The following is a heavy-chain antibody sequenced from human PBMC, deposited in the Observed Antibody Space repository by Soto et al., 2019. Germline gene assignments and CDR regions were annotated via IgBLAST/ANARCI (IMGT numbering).Heavy chain of an antibody. CDR3: AHGSGWLFDF. CDR1: GFSLTSNAVG. Sequence: QITLKESGPTLVKPTQTLTLTCTFSGFSLTSNAVGVGWFRQPPGKALEWLALIYWNDDNHYSQSLKSRLPLTRDPSKIPLVLIMTNRDPVDTVTYHGAHGSGWLFDFWGPGTLVTVSA. CDR2: IYWNDDN. V-gene: IGHV2-5*01. J-gene: IGHJ4*02. D-gene: IGHD6-19*01.